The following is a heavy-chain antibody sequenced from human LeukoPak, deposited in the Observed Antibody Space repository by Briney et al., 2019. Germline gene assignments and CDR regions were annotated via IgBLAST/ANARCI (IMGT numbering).Heavy chain of an antibody. Sequence: SETLSLTCTVSGGSISSYYWSWIRQPPGRGLEWIGYMYDSGSTRSTNYNPSLKSRVTLSVDTSKNHFSLKLTSVTAADTAVYYCARVGGVPLSAFDIWGQGTLVIASS. V-gene: IGHV4-59*01. J-gene: IGHJ3*02. CDR1: GGSISSYY. D-gene: IGHD3-16*01. CDR3: ARVGGVPLSAFDI. CDR2: MYDSGSTRST.